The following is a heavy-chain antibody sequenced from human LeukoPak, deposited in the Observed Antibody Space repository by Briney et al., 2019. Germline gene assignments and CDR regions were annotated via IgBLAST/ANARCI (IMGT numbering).Heavy chain of an antibody. CDR1: GFTFSSYN. Sequence: GGSLRLSCAASGFTFSSYNMNWVRQAPGKGLEWVSSISTSSSYIYYADSVKGRFTISRHNAKNSLYLQMNSLRAEDTAVYYCAKDMYYYDSSGYWDAFDIWGQGTMVTVSS. V-gene: IGHV3-21*01. CDR3: AKDMYYYDSSGYWDAFDI. J-gene: IGHJ3*02. CDR2: ISTSSSYI. D-gene: IGHD3-22*01.